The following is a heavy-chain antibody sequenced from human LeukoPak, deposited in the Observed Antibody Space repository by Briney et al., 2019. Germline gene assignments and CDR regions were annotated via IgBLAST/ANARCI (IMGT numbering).Heavy chain of an antibody. CDR1: GGSFSGYY. CDR2: INHSGST. CDR3: ASSEATTTPPPYGMDV. V-gene: IGHV4-34*01. D-gene: IGHD5-12*01. J-gene: IGHJ6*02. Sequence: SETLSLTCAVYGGSFSGYYWSWIRQPPGKGLEWIGEINHSGSTNYNPSLKSRVTISVDTSKNQFSLKLSSVTAADTAVYYCASSEATTTPPPYGMDVWGQGTTVTVSS.